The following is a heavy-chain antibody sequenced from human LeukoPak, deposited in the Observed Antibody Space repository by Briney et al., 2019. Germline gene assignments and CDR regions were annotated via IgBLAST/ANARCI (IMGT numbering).Heavy chain of an antibody. CDR2: IYPGDSDT. V-gene: IGHV5-51*01. J-gene: IGHJ4*02. Sequence: PGGSLRLSCKGSGYSITSYWIAWVRQMPGKGLEWMGIIYPGDSDTRYSPSFQGQVTISADKSISTAYLQWSSLKASDTAMYYYARRASATEDLDYWGQGTLVTVSS. CDR1: GYSITSYW. CDR3: ARRASATEDLDY.